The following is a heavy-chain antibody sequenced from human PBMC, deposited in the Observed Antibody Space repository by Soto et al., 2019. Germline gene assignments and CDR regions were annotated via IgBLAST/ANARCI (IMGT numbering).Heavy chain of an antibody. Sequence: LRLSCAASGFTLSRHTMNWVRQAPGKGLEWVSFIGSRTSDIYYADSVRGRFTISRDNAKNSLYLDLTRLRAEDTAVYFCVRDYYDTSGYPNTFDMWGQGTMVTVSS. CDR1: GFTLSRHT. CDR3: VRDYYDTSGYPNTFDM. J-gene: IGHJ3*02. CDR2: IGSRTSDI. D-gene: IGHD3-22*01. V-gene: IGHV3-21*01.